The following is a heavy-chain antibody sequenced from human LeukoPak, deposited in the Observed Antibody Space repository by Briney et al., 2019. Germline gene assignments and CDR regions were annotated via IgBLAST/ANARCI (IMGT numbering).Heavy chain of an antibody. Sequence: GGSLRLSCADSGFTFSSYATSWVRQAPGKGLEWVGRIKSKTDGGTTDYAAPVKGRFTISSDDSKNTLYLQMNSLRAEDTAVYYCAREFKMHVTIWGQGTLVTVSS. V-gene: IGHV3-15*01. J-gene: IGHJ4*02. CDR3: AREFKMHVTI. CDR1: GFTFSSYA. D-gene: IGHD3-10*01. CDR2: IKSKTDGGTT.